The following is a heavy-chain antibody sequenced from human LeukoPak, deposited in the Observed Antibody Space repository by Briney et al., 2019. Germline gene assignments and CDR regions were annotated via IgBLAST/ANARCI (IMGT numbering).Heavy chain of an antibody. D-gene: IGHD3-22*01. J-gene: IGHJ5*02. CDR2: MNPNSGNT. CDR3: ARDVTMIAPLNWFDP. V-gene: IGHV1-8*01. CDR1: GYTFTSYD. Sequence: ASVKVSCKASGYTFTSYDINWVRQATGQGLEWMGWMNPNSGNTGYAQKFQGRVTMTRNTSISTAYMELSSLRSEDTAVYYCARDVTMIAPLNWFDPWGQGTLVTVSS.